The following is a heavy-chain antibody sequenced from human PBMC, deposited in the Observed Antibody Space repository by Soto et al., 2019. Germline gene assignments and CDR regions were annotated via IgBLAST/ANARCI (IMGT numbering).Heavy chain of an antibody. Sequence: PRPSVKVSCKASGGTFSSYAISWVRQAPGQGLEWMGGIIPIFGTANYAQKFQGRVTITADESTSTAYMELSSLRSEDTAVYYCARDKGALLRMIVLMNWFDPWGQGTLVTVSS. J-gene: IGHJ5*02. CDR2: IIPIFGTA. D-gene: IGHD3-22*01. V-gene: IGHV1-69*13. CDR3: ARDKGALLRMIVLMNWFDP. CDR1: GGTFSSYA.